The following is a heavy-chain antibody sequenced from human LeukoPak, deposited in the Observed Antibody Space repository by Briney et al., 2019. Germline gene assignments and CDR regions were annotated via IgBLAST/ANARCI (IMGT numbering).Heavy chain of an antibody. J-gene: IGHJ3*02. CDR1: GFTFDDYG. D-gene: IGHD3-22*01. V-gene: IGHV3-20*04. Sequence: GGSLRLSCAASGFTFDDYGMSWVRQAPGKGLEWVSGINWNGGSTGYADSVKGRFTISRDNAKNSLYLQMNSLRAEDTALYYCAREGTTYYYDSSGYEDAFDIWGQGTMVTVSS. CDR3: AREGTTYYYDSSGYEDAFDI. CDR2: INWNGGST.